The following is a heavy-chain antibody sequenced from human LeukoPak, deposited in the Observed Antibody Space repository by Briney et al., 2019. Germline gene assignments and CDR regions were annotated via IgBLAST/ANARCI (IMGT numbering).Heavy chain of an antibody. CDR1: GFTFSSYS. D-gene: IGHD3-22*01. V-gene: IGHV3-48*04. Sequence: GGSLRLSCAASGFTFSSYSMNWVRQAPGKGLEWVSYISSSSSTIYYADSVKGRFTISRDNAKNSLYLQMNSLRAEDTAVYYCARIYYHDSSGYYPFDYWGQGTLVTVSS. CDR3: ARIYYHDSSGYYPFDY. CDR2: ISSSSSTI. J-gene: IGHJ4*02.